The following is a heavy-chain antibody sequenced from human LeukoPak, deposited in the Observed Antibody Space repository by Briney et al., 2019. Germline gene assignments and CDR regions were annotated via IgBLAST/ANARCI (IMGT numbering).Heavy chain of an antibody. Sequence: GGSLRLSCAASGFTFSSYGMSWVRQAPGEGLEWVSGISASDGSTYYADSVKGRFTISRDNSKNTLYLQMNSLRAEDTAVYYCARTGVSSGYQALDYWGQGTLVTVSS. CDR2: ISASDGST. D-gene: IGHD3-22*01. J-gene: IGHJ4*02. V-gene: IGHV3-23*01. CDR3: ARTGVSSGYQALDY. CDR1: GFTFSSYG.